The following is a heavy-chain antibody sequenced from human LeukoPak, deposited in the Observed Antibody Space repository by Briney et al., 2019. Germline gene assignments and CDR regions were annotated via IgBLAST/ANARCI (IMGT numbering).Heavy chain of an antibody. CDR3: ARGVRGGTLDRSITGFDP. D-gene: IGHD3-10*01. Sequence: AETLSLTCALYGGSFSVYYGSWIPQPRGKGRECIGEINYSGSIIYNPSLKRRVPIPVDTSKHHLSLKLSSATAADTAVYYCARGVRGGTLDRSITGFDPWGQGTLVTVSS. V-gene: IGHV4-34*01. CDR2: INYSGSI. J-gene: IGHJ5*02. CDR1: GGSFSVYY.